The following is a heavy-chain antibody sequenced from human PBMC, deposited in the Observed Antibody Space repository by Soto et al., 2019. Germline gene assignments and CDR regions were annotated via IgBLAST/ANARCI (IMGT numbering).Heavy chain of an antibody. J-gene: IGHJ6*02. CDR2: ISTSGSTI. CDR1: GFPFSHYE. CDR3: DRHGYYESSGYYYNYYAMDV. Sequence: PGGSLRLSCAASGFPFSHYEMNWVRQSPGKGLEWVSHISTSGSTIYYADSLKGRFTISRDNGKNSLYLQMNSLRAEDTAVYYCDRHGYYESSGYYYNYYAMDVWGQGTTFTVSS. D-gene: IGHD3-22*01. V-gene: IGHV3-48*03.